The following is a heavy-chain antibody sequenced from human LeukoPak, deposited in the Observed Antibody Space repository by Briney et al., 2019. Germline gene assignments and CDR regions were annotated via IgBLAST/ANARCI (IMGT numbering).Heavy chain of an antibody. J-gene: IGHJ6*03. CDR3: AATYYDFWSGFHRATYYMDV. CDR1: GGSFSGYY. D-gene: IGHD3-3*01. V-gene: IGHV4-34*01. Sequence: PSETLSLTCAVYGGSFSGYYWSWIRQPPGKGLEWIGEINHSRSTNYNPSLKSRVTISVDTSKNQFSLKLSSVTAADTAAYYCAATYYDFWSGFHRATYYMDVWGKGTTATVSS. CDR2: INHSRST.